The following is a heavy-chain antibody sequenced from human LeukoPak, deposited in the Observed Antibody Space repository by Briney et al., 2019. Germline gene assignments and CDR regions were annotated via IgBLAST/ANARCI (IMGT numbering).Heavy chain of an antibody. V-gene: IGHV4-59*01. CDR3: ARSGYSYGLVDY. J-gene: IGHJ4*02. D-gene: IGHD5-18*01. Sequence: SETLSLTCTVSGGSISSDYWSWIRQPPGKGLEWIGYIYYSGDTNYNPSLKCRVTISVDTSKNQFSLKLSSVTAADTAVYYCARSGYSYGLVDYWGQGTLVTVSS. CDR1: GGSISSDY. CDR2: IYYSGDT.